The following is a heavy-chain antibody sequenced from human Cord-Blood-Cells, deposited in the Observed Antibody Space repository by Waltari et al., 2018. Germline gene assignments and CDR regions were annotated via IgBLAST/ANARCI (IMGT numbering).Heavy chain of an antibody. D-gene: IGHD3-10*01. CDR2: SYYSGST. J-gene: IGHJ6*02. CDR3: ARYGSGSSYYYYYGMDV. CDR1: GGSISSSSYY. V-gene: IGHV4-39*01. Sequence: QLQLQESGPGLVKPSETLSLTCTVSGGSISSSSYYWGWIRPPTGKGLEWIGSSYYSGSTYYNPSLKSRVTISVDTSKNQFSLKLSSVTAADTAVYYCARYGSGSSYYYYYGMDVWGQGTTVTVSS.